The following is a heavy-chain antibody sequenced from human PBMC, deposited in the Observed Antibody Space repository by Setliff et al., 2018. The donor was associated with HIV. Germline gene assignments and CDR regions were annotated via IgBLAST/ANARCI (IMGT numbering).Heavy chain of an antibody. J-gene: IGHJ6*02. D-gene: IGHD6-13*01. V-gene: IGHV1-18*01. CDR2: ISGDTGDI. Sequence: GASVKVSCKASGYTISAHGVSWVRHVPGHGLEWMGWISGDTGDIKYSQRFEGRLTMTTETSRSTAYMELSSLSSEDTAVFYCARVGHSSSYHYYGMDVWGQGTTVTVSS. CDR3: ARVGHSSSYHYYGMDV. CDR1: GYTISAHG.